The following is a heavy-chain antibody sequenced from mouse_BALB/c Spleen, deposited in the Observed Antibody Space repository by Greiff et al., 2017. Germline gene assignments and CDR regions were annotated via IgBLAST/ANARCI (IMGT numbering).Heavy chain of an antibody. CDR3: ARGSSYYYAMDY. J-gene: IGHJ4*01. D-gene: IGHD1-1*01. V-gene: IGHV1S56*01. CDR1: GYTFTSYY. CDR2: IYPGNVNT. Sequence: VQLQQSGPELVKPGASVRISCKASGYTFTSYYIHWVKQRPGQGLEWIGWIYPGNVNTKYNEKFKGKATLTADKSSSTAYMQLSSLTSEDSAVYFCARGSSYYYAMDYWGQGTSVTVSS.